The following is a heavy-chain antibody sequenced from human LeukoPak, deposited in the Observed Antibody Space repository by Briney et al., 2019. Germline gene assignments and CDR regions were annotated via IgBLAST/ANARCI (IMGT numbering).Heavy chain of an antibody. CDR2: INQDGSQN. V-gene: IGHV3-7*01. J-gene: IGHJ3*02. D-gene: IGHD2-21*02. CDR3: AREVTASSFDI. Sequence: GGSLRLSCAASVFNFSDDWMSWVRQARWRGREWVGNINQDGSQNSSVDSVKGRFTISRDNAKNSLYLQMNSLGAEDTALYYCAREVTASSFDILGQGTMVTVSS. CDR1: VFNFSDDW.